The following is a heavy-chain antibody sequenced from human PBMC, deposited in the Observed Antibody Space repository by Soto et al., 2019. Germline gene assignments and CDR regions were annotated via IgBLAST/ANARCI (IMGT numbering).Heavy chain of an antibody. Sequence: PSETLSLTCTVSGGSVSGGSYYWSWIRQPPGKGLEWIGNIYYSGSSYYNSSLKSRVTISVDKSKNQFSLKLTSVTATDTAVYYCASQHYYDSSGYYVVYWGQGTLVTVS. J-gene: IGHJ4*02. V-gene: IGHV4-39*01. CDR1: GGSVSGGSYY. CDR3: ASQHYYDSSGYYVVY. CDR2: IYYSGSS. D-gene: IGHD3-22*01.